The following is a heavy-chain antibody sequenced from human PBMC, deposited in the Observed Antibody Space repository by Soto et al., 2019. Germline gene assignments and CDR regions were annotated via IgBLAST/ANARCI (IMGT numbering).Heavy chain of an antibody. J-gene: IGHJ4*02. D-gene: IGHD1-1*01. Sequence: SVKVSCKASGGTFSSYAISWVRQAPGQGLERKRGIIPIFGTANYAQKFQGRVTITADESTSTAYMELSSLRSEDTAVYYCAIQSSKTGTTSDYWGQGTLVTVSS. V-gene: IGHV1-69*13. CDR1: GGTFSSYA. CDR3: AIQSSKTGTTSDY. CDR2: IIPIFGTA.